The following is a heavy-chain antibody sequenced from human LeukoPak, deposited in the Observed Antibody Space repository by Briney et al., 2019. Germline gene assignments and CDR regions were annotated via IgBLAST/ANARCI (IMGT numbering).Heavy chain of an antibody. CDR3: ATSSDSSGND. Sequence: GGSLRLSCAVSGFTFSGFWMSWSRQAPGKGLEWVASINSDGSEGYYADVVKGRFTISRDNAKSSLYLQMNTLRAEDTAVYYCATSSDSSGNDWGQGTLVTVSS. V-gene: IGHV3-7*03. J-gene: IGHJ4*02. CDR2: INSDGSEG. CDR1: GFTFSGFW. D-gene: IGHD3-22*01.